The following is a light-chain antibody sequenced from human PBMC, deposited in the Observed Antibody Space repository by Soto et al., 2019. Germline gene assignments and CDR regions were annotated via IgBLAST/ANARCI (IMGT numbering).Light chain of an antibody. CDR3: MQALQTPRT. Sequence: DIVMTQSPLSLPVTPGEPASISCRSSQSLLHSNGYNYLDWYLQKPGQSPHLLIYLGSNRASGVPVRFSGSGSGTDFTLKISRVEAEDVGVYYCMQALQTPRTFGQGTKVEIK. J-gene: IGKJ1*01. CDR1: QSLLHSNGYNY. CDR2: LGS. V-gene: IGKV2-28*01.